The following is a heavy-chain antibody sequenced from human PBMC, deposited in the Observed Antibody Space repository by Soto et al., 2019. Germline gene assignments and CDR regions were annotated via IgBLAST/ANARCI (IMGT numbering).Heavy chain of an antibody. CDR1: GGTFSSYA. V-gene: IGHV1-69*13. CDR2: IIPIFGTA. J-gene: IGHJ5*02. CDR3: AKDSVGWTMVRGVKGGATNWFDP. D-gene: IGHD3-10*01. Sequence: SVKVSCKASGGTFSSYAISWVRQAPGQGLEWMGGIIPIFGTANYAQKFQGRVTITADESTSTAYMELSSLRSEDTAVYYCAKDSVGWTMVRGVKGGATNWFDPWGQGTLVTVSS.